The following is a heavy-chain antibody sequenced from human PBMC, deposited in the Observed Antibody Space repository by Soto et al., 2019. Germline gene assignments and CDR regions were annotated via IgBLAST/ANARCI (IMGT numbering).Heavy chain of an antibody. Sequence: VGSLRLSCAASGFTFSSYSMNWVRQAPGKGLEWVSSISSSSSYIYYADSVKGRFTISRDNAKNSLYLQMNSLRAEDTAVYYCARDSITIFGVHYYYGMDVWGQGTTVTVSS. CDR2: ISSSSSYI. V-gene: IGHV3-21*01. D-gene: IGHD3-3*01. J-gene: IGHJ6*02. CDR1: GFTFSSYS. CDR3: ARDSITIFGVHYYYGMDV.